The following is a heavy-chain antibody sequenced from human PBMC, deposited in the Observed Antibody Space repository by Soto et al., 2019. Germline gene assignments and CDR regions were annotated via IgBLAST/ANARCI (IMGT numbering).Heavy chain of an antibody. J-gene: IGHJ4*02. CDR3: VRKGFIQGVPYFDF. V-gene: IGHV1-46*01. D-gene: IGHD2-15*01. CDR1: GYTFTRYD. Sequence: QVQLEQSGAEVKKPGASVKLSCKTSGYTFTRYDMHWVRQAPGQGLEWMGIINASGGSPRYAQKFQGRVTMTRDTSTSTVYMEMSSVRSEDTAVYYCVRKGFIQGVPYFDFWGQGTLVAVSS. CDR2: INASGGSP.